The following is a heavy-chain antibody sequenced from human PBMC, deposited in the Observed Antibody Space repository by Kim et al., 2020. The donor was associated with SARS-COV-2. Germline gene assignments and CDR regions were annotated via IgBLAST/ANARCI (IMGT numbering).Heavy chain of an antibody. Sequence: GGSLRLSCAASGLTFSSYDMHWVRQATGKGLEWVSAIGTAGDTYYPGSVKGRFTISRENAKNSLYLQMNSLRAGDMAVYYCARGYSCSWYWAFDIWGQGT. J-gene: IGHJ3*02. D-gene: IGHD6-13*01. CDR3: ARGYSCSWYWAFDI. CDR1: GLTFSSYD. CDR2: IGTAGDT. V-gene: IGHV3-13*01.